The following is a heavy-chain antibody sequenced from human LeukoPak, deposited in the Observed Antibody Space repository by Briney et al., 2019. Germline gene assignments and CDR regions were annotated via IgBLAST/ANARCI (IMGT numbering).Heavy chain of an antibody. CDR1: GYTFISYG. Sequence: ASVKVSCKASGYTFISYGISWVRQAPGQGLEWMGWMNPNSGNTGYAQKFQGRVTITRNTSISTAYMELSSLRVEDTAVYYCARDSPLDYGVPGEASSDYWGQGTLVIVSS. CDR2: MNPNSGNT. CDR3: ARDSPLDYGVPGEASSDY. V-gene: IGHV1-8*01. D-gene: IGHD4-17*01. J-gene: IGHJ4*02.